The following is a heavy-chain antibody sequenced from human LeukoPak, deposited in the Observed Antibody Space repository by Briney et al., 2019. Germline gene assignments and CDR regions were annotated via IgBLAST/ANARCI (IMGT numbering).Heavy chain of an antibody. CDR3: AKDGWYCSAGRCYTFDY. CDR2: ISFDGSSE. J-gene: IGHJ4*02. Sequence: PGRSLRLSCAASGFTFSSYGMHWVRQAPGKGLEWVAVISFDGSSEYYADSVKGRFTISRDNSKNTLYLQMNSLRPEDTAVYFCAKDGWYCSAGRCYTFDYWGQGTLVTVSS. D-gene: IGHD2-15*01. V-gene: IGHV3-30*18. CDR1: GFTFSSYG.